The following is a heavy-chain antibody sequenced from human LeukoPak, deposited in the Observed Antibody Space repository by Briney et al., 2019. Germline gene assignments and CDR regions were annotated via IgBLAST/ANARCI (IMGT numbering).Heavy chain of an antibody. D-gene: IGHD5-24*01. J-gene: IGHJ4*02. CDR3: ARGTDAYKLGNI. CDR2: IYTSGST. CDR1: GGSISSYY. V-gene: IGHV4-4*07. Sequence: SETLSLTCTVSGGSISSYYWSWIRQPAGKGLKWIGRIYTSGSTNYNPSLKSRVTMSVDTSKNQFYLNLNSVTAADTAAYYCARGTDAYKLGNIWGQGTLVTVSP.